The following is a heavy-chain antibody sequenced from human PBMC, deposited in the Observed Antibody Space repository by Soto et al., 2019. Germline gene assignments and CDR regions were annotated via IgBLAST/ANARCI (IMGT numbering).Heavy chain of an antibody. D-gene: IGHD6-13*01. J-gene: IGHJ5*02. CDR3: ARCRQQLALWKRNWFDP. V-gene: IGHV4-34*01. CDR2: INHSGST. Sequence: PSETLSLTCAVYVGSFSGYYWTWIRQPPGKGLEWIGEINHSGSTNYNPSLKSRVTISVDTSKNQFSLKLSSVTAADTAVYYCARCRQQLALWKRNWFDPWGQGTLVTVSS. CDR1: VGSFSGYY.